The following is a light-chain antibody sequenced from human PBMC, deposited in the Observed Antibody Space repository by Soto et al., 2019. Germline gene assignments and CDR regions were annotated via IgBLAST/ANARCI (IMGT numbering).Light chain of an antibody. CDR3: QQTFSPPYT. Sequence: DIQMTQSLPSLSASVGDRVTITCRASQSISNSLSWYQQKPGKAPNFLIYVASTLQSGVPSRFSGSGSGTDFTLTISSLQPEDVATYYCQQTFSPPYTFGQGTKVEIK. J-gene: IGKJ2*01. V-gene: IGKV1-39*01. CDR2: VAS. CDR1: QSISNS.